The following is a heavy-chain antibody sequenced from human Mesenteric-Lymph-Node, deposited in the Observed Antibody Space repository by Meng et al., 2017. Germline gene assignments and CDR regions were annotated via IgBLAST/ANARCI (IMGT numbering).Heavy chain of an antibody. Sequence: GESLKISCAASGFTFNNYAMHWVRLAPGKGLEYVSFISSYGDSTYYTNSVKDRFTISRDNSKNTLYLQMASLRPEDMAVYYCTRGESSGWYGLDYWGQGTLVTV. J-gene: IGHJ4*02. V-gene: IGHV3-64*01. CDR3: TRGESSGWYGLDY. CDR1: GFTFNNYA. CDR2: ISSYGDST. D-gene: IGHD6-19*01.